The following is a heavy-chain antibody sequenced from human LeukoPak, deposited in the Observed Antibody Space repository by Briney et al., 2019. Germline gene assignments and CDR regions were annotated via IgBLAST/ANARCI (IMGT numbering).Heavy chain of an antibody. CDR2: MNPDSRDT. V-gene: IGHV1-8*01. CDR3: ARGRIGGFDS. Sequence: GASVKVSCKASGYSFTHYYINWGRQAGGQGLECLGEMNPDSRDTVYGQKFRGRVTLTRNTSMMTAYMEIHNLRSEDTAVYYCARGRIGGFDSWGQGTLVTVSS. J-gene: IGHJ4*02. CDR1: GYSFTHYY. D-gene: IGHD1-14*01.